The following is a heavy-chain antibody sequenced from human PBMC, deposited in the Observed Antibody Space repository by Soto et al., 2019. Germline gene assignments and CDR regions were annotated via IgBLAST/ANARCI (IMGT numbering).Heavy chain of an antibody. CDR3: VVYNLNDGTWGRTDY. J-gene: IGHJ4*02. Sequence: GGSLRLSCAGSGFTFSTYWMHWVRQAPGKGLVWVSYINSDGSSATYADSVKGRFTVSRDNAKNTLYLQMNSLRAEDTAVYYCVVYNLNDGTWGRTDYWGLGTLVTVSS. V-gene: IGHV3-74*01. CDR2: INSDGSSA. CDR1: GFTFSTYW. D-gene: IGHD1-20*01.